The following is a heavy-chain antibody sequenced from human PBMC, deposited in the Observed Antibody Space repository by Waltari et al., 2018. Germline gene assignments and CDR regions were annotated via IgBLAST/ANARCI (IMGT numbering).Heavy chain of an antibody. D-gene: IGHD3-10*01. V-gene: IGHV3-7*01. Sequence: EVQLVESGGCLVQPGGSLSLSCAASGLTFSQFWMRWVRQAPGKGLEWVASIKEDGGEKYYVDSLKGRIIISRDNAKNSLYLQMNSLRVEDTAVYYCARDRGYFDYWGLGTLVTVSS. J-gene: IGHJ4*02. CDR2: IKEDGGEK. CDR1: GLTFSQFW. CDR3: ARDRGYFDY.